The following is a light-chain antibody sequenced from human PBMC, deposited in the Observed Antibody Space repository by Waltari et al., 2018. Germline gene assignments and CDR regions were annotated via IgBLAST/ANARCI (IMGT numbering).Light chain of an antibody. CDR2: CAS. CDR3: QHYGSSPLT. CDR1: QSVSCSY. Sequence: IVLTQSSGTLSLSTAETATLSCRASQSVSCSYLACYQQKPGQAPRLLIYCASSRATGIPDRFSGRGSGTDFTLTISRLEPEDFPVYYCQHYGSSPLTFGGGPKVETK. V-gene: IGKV3-20*01. J-gene: IGKJ4*01.